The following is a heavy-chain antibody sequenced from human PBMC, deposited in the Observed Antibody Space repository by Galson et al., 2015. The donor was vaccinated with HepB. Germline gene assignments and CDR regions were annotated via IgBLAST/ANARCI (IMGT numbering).Heavy chain of an antibody. Sequence: SLRLSCAASGFTFSSYAMSWVRQAPGKGLEWVSAISGSGGSTYYADSVKGRFTISRDNSKNTLYLQTNSLRAEDTAVYYCAKVQSGYYSCFDYWGQGTLVTVSS. V-gene: IGHV3-23*01. CDR3: AKVQSGYYSCFDY. J-gene: IGHJ4*02. CDR1: GFTFSSYA. CDR2: ISGSGGST. D-gene: IGHD3-3*01.